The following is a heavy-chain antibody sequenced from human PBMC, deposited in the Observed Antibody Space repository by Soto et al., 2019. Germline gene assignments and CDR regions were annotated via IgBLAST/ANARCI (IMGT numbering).Heavy chain of an antibody. CDR1: GFTFTSSA. CDR3: AAEGVKGGSSWYDVRYYYYGMDV. D-gene: IGHD6-13*01. V-gene: IGHV1-58*01. CDR2: IVVGSGNT. J-gene: IGHJ6*02. Sequence: SVKVSCKASGFTFTSSAVQWVRQARGQRLEWIGWIVVGSGNTDYAQKFQERVTITRDMSTSTAYMELSSLRSEDTAVYYCAAEGVKGGSSWYDVRYYYYGMDVWGQGTTVTVSS.